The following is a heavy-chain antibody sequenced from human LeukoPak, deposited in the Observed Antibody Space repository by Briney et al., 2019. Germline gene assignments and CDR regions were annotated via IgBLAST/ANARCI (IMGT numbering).Heavy chain of an antibody. V-gene: IGHV3-53*01. J-gene: IGHJ4*02. Sequence: GGSLRLSCAASGFTVSSNYMSWVRQAPGKGLEWVSIIYSGGSTFYADSVKGRFTISRDNSKNTLYLQMNSLRAEDTAVYYCARDLRPYSSSWYFDYWGQGTLVTVSS. CDR1: GFTVSSNY. CDR2: IYSGGST. CDR3: ARDLRPYSSSWYFDY. D-gene: IGHD6-13*01.